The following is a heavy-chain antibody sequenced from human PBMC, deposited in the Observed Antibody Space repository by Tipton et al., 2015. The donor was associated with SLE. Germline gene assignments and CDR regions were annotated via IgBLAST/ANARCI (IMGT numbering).Heavy chain of an antibody. CDR1: GDSINSKTYY. CDR2: IYDNADT. V-gene: IGHV4-39*07. Sequence: TLSLTCRVSGDSINSKTYYWGWIRQPPGKGLEWIVSIYDNADTYYNPSLKSRVTMSLDTSKNQFSLKLCSVTAADTAVYYCARRVRGGWYDYWGQGTLVTVSS. CDR3: ARRVRGGWYDY. D-gene: IGHD6-19*01. J-gene: IGHJ4*02.